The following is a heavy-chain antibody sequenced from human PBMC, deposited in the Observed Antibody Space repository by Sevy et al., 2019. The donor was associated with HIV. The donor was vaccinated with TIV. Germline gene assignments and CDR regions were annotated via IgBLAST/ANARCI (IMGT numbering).Heavy chain of an antibody. D-gene: IGHD3-3*01. Sequence: GGSLRLSCAASGFTFSYTWMSWVRQAPGKGLEWVGRIKSNTDGGTTNYATPVKGRFTISRDDSDSTLYLQMSSLTTEDTAIYYCTTRVLSGSDFDHWGQGTLVTVSS. J-gene: IGHJ4*02. CDR2: IKSNTDGGTT. CDR1: GFTFSYTW. V-gene: IGHV3-15*01. CDR3: TTRVLSGSDFDH.